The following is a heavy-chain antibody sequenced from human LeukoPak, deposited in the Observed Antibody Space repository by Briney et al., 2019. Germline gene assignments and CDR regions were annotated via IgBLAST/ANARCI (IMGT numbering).Heavy chain of an antibody. J-gene: IGHJ4*02. CDR1: GYTFTAYY. CDR3: AREIPCSSSSCLDY. CDR2: INPHSGGT. Sequence: ASVKVSCKASGYTFTAYYMHWVRQAPGQGLEWMGWINPHSGGTNFAQKFQGRVTMTRDTSITTAHMELSRLTSDDTAMYYCAREIPCSSSSCLDYSGQGTLVTVSS. D-gene: IGHD2-2*01. V-gene: IGHV1-2*02.